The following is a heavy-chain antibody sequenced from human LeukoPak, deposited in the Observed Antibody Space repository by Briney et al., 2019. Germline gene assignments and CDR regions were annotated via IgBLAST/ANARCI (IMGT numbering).Heavy chain of an antibody. J-gene: IGHJ4*02. CDR2: ISAYNGKT. CDR3: ARDHNKGGPLHMVRGRFYGY. CDR1: GYTFTSYG. V-gene: IGHV1-18*01. D-gene: IGHD3-10*01. Sequence: ASVKVSCKASGYTFTSYGISWVRQAPGQGLEWMGWISAYNGKTNYAQKLQGRVTMTTDTSTSTAYMGLRSLRSDDTAVYYSARDHNKGGPLHMVRGRFYGYWGQGTLVTVSS.